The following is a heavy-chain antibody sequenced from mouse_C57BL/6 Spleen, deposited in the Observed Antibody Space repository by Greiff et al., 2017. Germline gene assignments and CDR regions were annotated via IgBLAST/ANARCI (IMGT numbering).Heavy chain of an antibody. V-gene: IGHV1-76*01. CDR1: GYTFTDYY. J-gene: IGHJ3*01. D-gene: IGHD4-1*01. CDR3: ARVGTGSAWFAY. Sequence: VQLQQSGAELVRPGASVKLSCKASGYTFTDYYINWVKQRPGQGLEWIARIYPGSGNTYYNEKFKGKATLTADKASSTAYMQLSSRTSEDSAVYCCARVGTGSAWFAYWGQGTLVTVSA. CDR2: IYPGSGNT.